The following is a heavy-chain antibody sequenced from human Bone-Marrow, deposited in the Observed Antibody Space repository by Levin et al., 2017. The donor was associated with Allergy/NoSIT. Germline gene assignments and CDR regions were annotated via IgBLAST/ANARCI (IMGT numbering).Heavy chain of an antibody. CDR2: INPNTGDT. V-gene: IGHV1-2*02. CDR1: GYTFTDYY. Sequence: ASVKVSCKTYGYTFTDYYVHWLRQAPGQGLEWMGWINPNTGDTNFAQKFQNRVTMTRDTSISTAYIEVNRLTSDDTAVFYCALGYNFGSYRVDYWGHGTLVTVSS. D-gene: IGHD5-24*01. J-gene: IGHJ4*03. CDR3: ALGYNFGSYRVDY.